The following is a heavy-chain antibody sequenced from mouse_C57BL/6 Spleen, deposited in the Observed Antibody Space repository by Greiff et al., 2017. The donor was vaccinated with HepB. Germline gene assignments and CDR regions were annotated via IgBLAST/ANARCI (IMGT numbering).Heavy chain of an antibody. D-gene: IGHD3-2*02. Sequence: EVKVVESGGGLVKPGGSLKLSCAASGFTFSSYTMSWVRQTPEKRLEWVATISGGGGNTYYPDSVKGRFTISRDNAKNTLYLQMSSLRSEDTALYYCARPDSSGYPFDYWGQGTTLTVSS. V-gene: IGHV5-9*01. CDR3: ARPDSSGYPFDY. CDR2: ISGGGGNT. CDR1: GFTFSSYT. J-gene: IGHJ2*01.